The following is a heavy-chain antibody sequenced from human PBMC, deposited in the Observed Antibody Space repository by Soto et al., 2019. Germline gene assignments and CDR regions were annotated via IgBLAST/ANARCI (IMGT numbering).Heavy chain of an antibody. CDR3: VRDSGWAFDI. Sequence: EVQLVESGGDLVQPGQSLSLSCAASGFSFSSYSMNWVRQAPGKGLEWISYLSSSKTYIWYADSVKGRFTISRDNAKNSLSLQMNRLRDEDTAVYYCVRDSGWAFDIWGLGTMVTVSS. CDR2: LSSSKTYI. CDR1: GFSFSSYS. V-gene: IGHV3-48*02. J-gene: IGHJ3*02. D-gene: IGHD6-19*01.